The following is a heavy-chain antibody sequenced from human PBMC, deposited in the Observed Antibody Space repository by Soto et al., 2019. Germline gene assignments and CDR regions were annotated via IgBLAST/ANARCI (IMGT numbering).Heavy chain of an antibody. V-gene: IGHV1-46*01. D-gene: IGHD2-21*02. CDR2: INPSGGST. CDR3: ARGPDCGGDCYSSSFYYYYYGLGV. CDR1: GYTFTSYY. Sequence: ASVKVSCKASGYTFTSYYMHWVRQAPGQGLEWMGMINPSGGSTSYTQKFQGSVTMTRDTSTSTVYMELSSLRSEDTAVYYCARGPDCGGDCYSSSFYYYYYGLGVWGQGTTVTVSS. J-gene: IGHJ6*02.